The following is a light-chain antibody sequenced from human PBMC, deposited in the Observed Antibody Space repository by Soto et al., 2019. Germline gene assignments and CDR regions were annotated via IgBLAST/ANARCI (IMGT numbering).Light chain of an antibody. V-gene: IGLV2-14*01. CDR3: SSYTSGSTLYV. Sequence: QSVLTQPASVSGSPGQSITISRTGTRSDIGGYKYVCWYPPPPGKAPKPMYYEDTERPSGVSTRFSGSKSGNTASLTISGLQAEDEADYYCSSYTSGSTLYVFGTGTKVTVL. CDR2: EDT. CDR1: RSDIGGYKY. J-gene: IGLJ1*01.